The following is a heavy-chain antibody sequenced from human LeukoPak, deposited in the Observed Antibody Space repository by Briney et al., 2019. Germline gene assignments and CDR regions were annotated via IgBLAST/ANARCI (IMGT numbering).Heavy chain of an antibody. CDR3: ARSQVAAAGRGPDY. D-gene: IGHD6-13*01. Sequence: ASETLSLTCTVSGGSISSYYWSWIRQPPGKGLEWIGYIYYSGSTNYNPSLKSRVTISVDTSKNQFSLKLSSVTAADTAVYYCARSQVAAAGRGPDYWGQGTLVTVSS. CDR2: IYYSGST. CDR1: GGSISSYY. J-gene: IGHJ4*02. V-gene: IGHV4-59*01.